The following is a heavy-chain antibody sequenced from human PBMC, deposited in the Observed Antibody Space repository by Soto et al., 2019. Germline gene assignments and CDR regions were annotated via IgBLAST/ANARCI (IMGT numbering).Heavy chain of an antibody. V-gene: IGHV4-30-2*01. Sequence: SETMSLTCAVSGGSISSGGYSWSWIRQPPGKGLEWIGYIYHSGSTYYNPSLKSRVTISVDRSKNQFSLKLSSVTAADTAVYYCARVGGRWRPPGYWGQGTLVTVSS. CDR3: ARVGGRWRPPGY. J-gene: IGHJ4*02. CDR1: GGSISSGGYS. D-gene: IGHD1-26*01. CDR2: IYHSGST.